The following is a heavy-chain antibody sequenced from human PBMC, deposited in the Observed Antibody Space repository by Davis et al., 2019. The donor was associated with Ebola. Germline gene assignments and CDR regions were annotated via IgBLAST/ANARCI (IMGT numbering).Heavy chain of an antibody. V-gene: IGHV3-53*01. CDR1: GFSVSANY. J-gene: IGHJ5*02. CDR2: IYSGGTT. Sequence: GGSLRLSCAASGFSVSANYMNWVRQAPGKGLEWVSVIYSGGTTYYADSVKGRFTISRDNSKNTLSLQMNSLRAEDTAVYYCAKDPGVVVISGWFDPWGQGTLVTVS. D-gene: IGHD3-22*01. CDR3: AKDPGVVVISGWFDP.